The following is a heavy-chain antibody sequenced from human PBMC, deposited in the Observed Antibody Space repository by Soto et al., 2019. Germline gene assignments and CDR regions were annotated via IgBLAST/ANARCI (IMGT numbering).Heavy chain of an antibody. V-gene: IGHV3-73*01. Sequence: PGGSLRLSCAASGFTFSGSAMHWVRQASGKGLEWVGRIGSKANSYATAYAASVKGRFTISRDDSKNTAYLQMNSLKTEDTAVYYCTPYYDFWSGYYVSWFDPWGQGTLVTVSS. J-gene: IGHJ5*02. CDR1: GFTFSGSA. D-gene: IGHD3-3*01. CDR3: TPYYDFWSGYYVSWFDP. CDR2: IGSKANSYAT.